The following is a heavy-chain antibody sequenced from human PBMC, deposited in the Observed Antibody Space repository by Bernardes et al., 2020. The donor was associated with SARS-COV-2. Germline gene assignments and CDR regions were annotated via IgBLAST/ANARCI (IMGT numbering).Heavy chain of an antibody. V-gene: IGHV3-48*01. CDR1: GFTFSSYR. J-gene: IGHJ3*02. Sequence: GGSLRLSCAASGFTFSSYRMNWVRRAPGKGLEWVSYISSSSSTIYYADSVKGRFTISRDNAKNSLYLQMNSLRAEDTAVYYCARDQSAWIQLWPLDAFDIWGQGTMVTVSS. D-gene: IGHD5-18*01. CDR3: ARDQSAWIQLWPLDAFDI. CDR2: ISSSSSTI.